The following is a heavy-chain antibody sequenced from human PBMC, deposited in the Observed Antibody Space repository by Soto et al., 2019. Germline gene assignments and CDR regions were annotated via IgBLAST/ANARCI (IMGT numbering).Heavy chain of an antibody. Sequence: SETLSLTCTVSGGSISSSSYYWGWIRQPPGKGLEWIGSIYYSGSTYYNPSLKSRVTISVDTSKNQFSLKLSSVTAADTAVYYCARHGDGYNARYYYYYYMDVWGKGTTVTVSS. V-gene: IGHV4-39*01. CDR3: ARHGDGYNARYYYYYYMDV. D-gene: IGHD5-12*01. CDR1: GGSISSSSYY. CDR2: IYYSGST. J-gene: IGHJ6*03.